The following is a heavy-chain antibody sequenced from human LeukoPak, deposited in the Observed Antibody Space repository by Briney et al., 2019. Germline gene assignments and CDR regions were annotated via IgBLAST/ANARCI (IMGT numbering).Heavy chain of an antibody. J-gene: IGHJ4*02. CDR3: ARESKWELPYYFDY. Sequence: GGSLRLSCAASGFTVSSNYMSWVRQAPGKGLEWVSVIYSGGSTYYADSVKGRFTISRDNSKNTLYLQMNSLRAEDTAVYYCARESKWELPYYFDYWGQGTLVTVSS. D-gene: IGHD1-26*01. V-gene: IGHV3-66*01. CDR2: IYSGGST. CDR1: GFTVSSNY.